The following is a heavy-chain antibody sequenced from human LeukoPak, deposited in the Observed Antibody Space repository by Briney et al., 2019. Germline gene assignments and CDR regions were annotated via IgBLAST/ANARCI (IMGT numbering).Heavy chain of an antibody. CDR3: ARGLYYGIDV. CDR1: GFTFGRFW. J-gene: IGHJ6*02. CDR2: IGADGTGT. V-gene: IGHV3-74*01. Sequence: GGSLRLSCAASGFTFGRFWMHWVRQAPGKGRVWVSRIGADGTGTSYVDPVKGRYTIFRDNAKNTLYLQMHSLRAEDTAVYYCARGLYYGIDVWGQGTTVTVSS.